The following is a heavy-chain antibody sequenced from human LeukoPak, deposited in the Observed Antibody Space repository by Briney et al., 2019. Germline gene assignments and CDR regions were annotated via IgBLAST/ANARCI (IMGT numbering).Heavy chain of an antibody. Sequence: SETLSLTCTVSGGSISSYYWTWIRQPPGKGLEWIGYIYYTGSTNYNPSLKNRVTISGDTSKRQFSLELNSVTAADAAVYYCARGTYCGGDCYYFDYWGKETLVTVSS. CDR1: GGSISSYY. CDR2: IYYTGST. D-gene: IGHD2-21*02. V-gene: IGHV4-59*01. CDR3: ARGTYCGGDCYYFDY. J-gene: IGHJ4*02.